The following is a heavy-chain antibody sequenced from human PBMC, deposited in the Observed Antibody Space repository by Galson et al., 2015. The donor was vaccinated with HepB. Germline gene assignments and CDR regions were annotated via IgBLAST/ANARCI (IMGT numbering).Heavy chain of an antibody. CDR1: GFIFSNYW. Sequence: SLRLSCAASGFIFSNYWMHWVRQTPGKGPVWISRINTDGTFLRYADSVKGRFTISRDNAKNTLYLQMNSLRAEDTAVYYCARVARYCGGASCYGWFDPWGQGTQVTVSS. D-gene: IGHD2-2*01. V-gene: IGHV3-74*01. CDR2: INTDGTFL. J-gene: IGHJ5*01. CDR3: ARVARYCGGASCYGWFDP.